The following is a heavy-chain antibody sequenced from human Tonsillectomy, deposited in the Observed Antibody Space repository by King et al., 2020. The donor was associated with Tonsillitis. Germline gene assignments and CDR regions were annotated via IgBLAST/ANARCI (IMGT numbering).Heavy chain of an antibody. J-gene: IGHJ4*02. CDR1: GGSFSGYY. CDR2: INHSGSS. CDR3: ARAPYRSRYYFDY. D-gene: IGHD6-13*01. Sequence: VQLQQWGAGLLKPSETLSLTCAVYGGSFSGYYWIWIRQPPGKGLDWFGEINHSGSSNYNPSLKSRVTISVDTPKNQFSLKLSSVTAADTAVYYCARAPYRSRYYFDYWGQGTLVTVSS. V-gene: IGHV4-34*02.